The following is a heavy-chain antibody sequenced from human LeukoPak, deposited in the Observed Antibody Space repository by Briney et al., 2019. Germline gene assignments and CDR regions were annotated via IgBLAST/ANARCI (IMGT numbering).Heavy chain of an antibody. CDR2: IRYDGSNK. Sequence: GGSLRLSCAASGFSFSSYGMHWVRQAPGKGLEWVSFIRYDGSNKYYADSVKGRFTISRDNSKNTLYLQMNSLRTEDTAVYYCAKGMVRGVILKGFDYWGQGTLVTVSS. CDR1: GFSFSSYG. V-gene: IGHV3-30*02. CDR3: AKGMVRGVILKGFDY. J-gene: IGHJ4*02. D-gene: IGHD3-10*01.